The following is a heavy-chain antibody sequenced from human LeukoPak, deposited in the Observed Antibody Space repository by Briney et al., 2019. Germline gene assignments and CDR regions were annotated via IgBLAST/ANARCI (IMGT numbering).Heavy chain of an antibody. Sequence: GGSLRLSCAASGFIFRNYAMSWVRQAPGKGLEWVSAITGSGDTTYYADSMKGRFTISRDNSKNTLYVEMNTLRAEDTAVYYCAKWGDYDILTGYYVSDFRGQGTLVTVSS. D-gene: IGHD3-9*01. J-gene: IGHJ4*02. CDR2: ITGSGDTT. CDR3: AKWGDYDILTGYYVSDF. CDR1: GFIFRNYA. V-gene: IGHV3-23*01.